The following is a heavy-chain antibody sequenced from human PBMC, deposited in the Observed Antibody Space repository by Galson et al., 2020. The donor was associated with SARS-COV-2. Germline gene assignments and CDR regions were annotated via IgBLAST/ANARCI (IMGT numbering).Heavy chain of an antibody. CDR1: GYTFTSYA. D-gene: IGHD3-22*01. J-gene: IGHJ4*02. CDR3: ATWGYYYDSSGYFPELFDY. V-gene: IGHV1-3*01. Sequence: ASVKVSCKASGYTFTSYAMHWVRQAPEQRLEWMGWINAGNGNTKYSQKFQGRVTITRDTSASTAYMELSSLRSEDTAVYYCATWGYYYDSSGYFPELFDYWGQGTLFTVSS. CDR2: INAGNGNT.